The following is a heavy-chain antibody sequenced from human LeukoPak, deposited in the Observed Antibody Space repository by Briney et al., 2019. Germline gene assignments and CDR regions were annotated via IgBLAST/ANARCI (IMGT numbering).Heavy chain of an antibody. V-gene: IGHV3-74*01. J-gene: IGHJ4*02. CDR1: GFTFISYW. Sequence: GGSLRLSCAASGFTFISYWMHWVRQAPGKGLVWVSRINSDGSSTSYADSVKGRFTISRDNAKNTLYLQMNSLRAEDTAVYYCARARPHSPYYFDYWGQGTLVTVSS. CDR3: ARARPHSPYYFDY. D-gene: IGHD1-26*01. CDR2: INSDGSST.